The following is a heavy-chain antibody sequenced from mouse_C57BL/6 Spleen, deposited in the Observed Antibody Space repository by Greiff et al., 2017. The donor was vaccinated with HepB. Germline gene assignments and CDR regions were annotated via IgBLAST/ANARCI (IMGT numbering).Heavy chain of an antibody. CDR1: GYAFSSSW. CDR3: ARSYYYGSRQCYFDY. CDR2: IYPGDGDT. Sequence: QVQLQQSGPELVKPGASVKISCTASGYAFSSSWMNWVKQRPGKGLEWIGRIYPGDGDTDYNGKFKGKATLTADKSSSTAYMQLSSLTSEDSAVYFCARSYYYGSRQCYFDYWGQGTTLTVSS. J-gene: IGHJ2*01. D-gene: IGHD1-1*01. V-gene: IGHV1-82*01.